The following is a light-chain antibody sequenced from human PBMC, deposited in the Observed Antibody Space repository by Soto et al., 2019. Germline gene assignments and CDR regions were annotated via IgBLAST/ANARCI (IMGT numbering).Light chain of an antibody. CDR1: QSVSSY. CDR2: SAS. V-gene: IGKV3-20*01. Sequence: EIVMTQSPAALSVSPGERATLSCRASQSVSSYLAWYQQKPGQAPRLLIYSASRRATGIPDRFTGSGSGTDFTLTINRVEPEDFAVYFCQQYAGSPRTFGQGTKVDIK. J-gene: IGKJ1*01. CDR3: QQYAGSPRT.